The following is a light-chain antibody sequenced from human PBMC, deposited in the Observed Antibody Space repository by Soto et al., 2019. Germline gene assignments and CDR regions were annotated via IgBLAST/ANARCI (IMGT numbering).Light chain of an antibody. CDR3: QQYGSSALA. CDR2: GAS. V-gene: IGKV3-20*01. J-gene: IGKJ4*01. Sequence: EIVLTQSPGTLSLSPGERATLSCRASQSVSSSYLAWYQQKPGQAPRLLIYGASSRATGIPDRFSGSGSGTDFTLTINRLEPEDFAVYYCQQYGSSALAFGGGDKVEIK. CDR1: QSVSSSY.